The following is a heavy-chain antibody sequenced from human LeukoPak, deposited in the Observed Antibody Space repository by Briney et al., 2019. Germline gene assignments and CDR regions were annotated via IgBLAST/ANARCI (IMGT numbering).Heavy chain of an antibody. V-gene: IGHV5-51*01. CDR2: IYPGDSDT. CDR3: ARPGDANYFDY. Sequence: GESLKISCKGSGYSFTNYWIGWVRQMPGKGLEWMGIIYPGDSDTRYSPSFQGQVTISADKSISTAYLQWSSLKTSDTAMCYCARPGDANYFDYWGQGTLVTVSS. J-gene: IGHJ4*02. CDR1: GYSFTNYW. D-gene: IGHD7-27*01.